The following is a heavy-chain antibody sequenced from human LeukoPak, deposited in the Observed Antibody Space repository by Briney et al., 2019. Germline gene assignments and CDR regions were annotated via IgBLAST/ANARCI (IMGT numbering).Heavy chain of an antibody. CDR2: IYYSGST. V-gene: IGHV4-39*07. D-gene: IGHD3-22*01. CDR1: GGSISSSSYY. Sequence: PSETLSLTCTVSGGSISSSSYYWGWIRQPPGKGLEWIGSIYYSGSTYYNPSLKSRVTISVDTSKNQFSLKLSSVTTADTAVYYCARGQVVVGPDYWGQGTLVTVSS. J-gene: IGHJ4*02. CDR3: ARGQVVVGPDY.